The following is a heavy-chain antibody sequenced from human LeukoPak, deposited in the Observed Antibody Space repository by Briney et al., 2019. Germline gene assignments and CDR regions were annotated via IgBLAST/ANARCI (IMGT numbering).Heavy chain of an antibody. V-gene: IGHV4-4*09. Sequence: PSETLSLTCTVSGSTIGTYSWSWIRQPPWKGLARVGYIYTPGSTHYKPSLKSRVTMSLDTSKYQLSLRLSSVTAADTAVFYCARHRAEMATITDDAFDIWGQGTMVTVSS. D-gene: IGHD5-24*01. CDR2: IYTPGST. CDR3: ARHRAEMATITDDAFDI. J-gene: IGHJ3*02. CDR1: GSTIGTYS.